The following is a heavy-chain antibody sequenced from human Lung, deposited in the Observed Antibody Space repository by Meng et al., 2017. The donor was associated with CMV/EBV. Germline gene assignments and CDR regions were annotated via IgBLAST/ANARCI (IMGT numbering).Heavy chain of an antibody. CDR1: GYTFTGHF. Sequence: ASVKVSCKASGYTFTGHFLHWVRQAPGQGLEWMGWIMPYSGDTHYAQTFQGRVTMTSDTSLSTAYIELSSLRSDDTAVYYCARDHNWGPDHWGQGTLVTFSS. CDR3: ARDHNWGPDH. V-gene: IGHV1-2*02. CDR2: IMPYSGDT. D-gene: IGHD1-1*01. J-gene: IGHJ4*02.